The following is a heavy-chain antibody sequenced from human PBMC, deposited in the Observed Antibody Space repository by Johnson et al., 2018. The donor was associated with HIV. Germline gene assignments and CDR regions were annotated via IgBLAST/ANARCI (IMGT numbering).Heavy chain of an antibody. J-gene: IGHJ3*02. CDR3: AKDLGIVGAVHRTFDI. V-gene: IGHV3-30*14. CDR1: GFTFSDYA. CDR2: ISYDAKNK. Sequence: QVQLVESGGGVVQPGRSLRLSCVASGFTFSDYAVHWVRQAPGKGLEWVAVISYDAKNKYYADYVKGRFTISRENAKNSLYLQMNSLRAEDTAVYYCAKDLGIVGAVHRTFDIWGQGTMVTVSS. D-gene: IGHD1-26*01.